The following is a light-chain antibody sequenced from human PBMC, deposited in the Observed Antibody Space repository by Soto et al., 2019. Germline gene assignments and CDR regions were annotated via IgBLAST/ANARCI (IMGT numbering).Light chain of an antibody. Sequence: ENVLTQSPGTLSLSPGERATLSCRASQSVSGSYLAWYQQKPGQAPRLLIYGASSRATGIPDRFSGSGSGTDCTLTISRLEPEDVAVYYCQQYGSSPITFGQGTRLEIK. J-gene: IGKJ5*01. V-gene: IGKV3-20*01. CDR2: GAS. CDR3: QQYGSSPIT. CDR1: QSVSGSY.